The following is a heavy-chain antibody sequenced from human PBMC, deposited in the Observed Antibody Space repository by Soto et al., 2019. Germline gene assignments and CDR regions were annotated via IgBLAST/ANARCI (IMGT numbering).Heavy chain of an antibody. D-gene: IGHD3-16*01. CDR1: GGSISNHY. J-gene: IGHJ4*02. CDR3: TRPNGYSEY. V-gene: IGHV4-59*11. CDR2: IYYNGNT. Sequence: ETLSLTCTVSGGSISNHYWSWIRQPPGKGLEWIGYIYYNGNTNYNPSLKSRVTMSVDTSKNQISLKLSSVTAADTAVYYCTRPNGYSEYGGRGTRATVS.